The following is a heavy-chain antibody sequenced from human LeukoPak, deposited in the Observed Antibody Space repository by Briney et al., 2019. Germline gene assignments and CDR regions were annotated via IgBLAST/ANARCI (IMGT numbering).Heavy chain of an antibody. CDR1: GDSISSGDDY. CDR3: ARGVRGVVPHAFDI. Sequence: PSETLSLTCTVSGDSISSGDDYWSWIRQPPGKGLEWIGYIYYSGSAYYNPSLKSRVTISVDTSKNQFSLKLSSVTAADTAVYYRARGVRGVVPHAFDIWGQGTMVTVSS. CDR2: IYYSGSA. V-gene: IGHV4-30-4*08. J-gene: IGHJ3*02. D-gene: IGHD3-22*01.